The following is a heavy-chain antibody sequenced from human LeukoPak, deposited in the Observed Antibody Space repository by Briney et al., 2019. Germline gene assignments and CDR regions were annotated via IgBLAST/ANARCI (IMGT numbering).Heavy chain of an antibody. CDR3: ARPAEGGPRPHYFDY. CDR1: GGSISSSSYY. V-gene: IGHV4-39*01. D-gene: IGHD6-6*01. J-gene: IGHJ4*02. CDR2: IYYSRST. Sequence: PSGTLSLTCTVSGGSISSSSYYWGWIRQPPGKGLEWVGSIYYSRSTYYNTFHKSRVTISVDTSNKQSSRQLSSVTAADTAVYYCARPAEGGPRPHYFDYWGQGTLVTVSS.